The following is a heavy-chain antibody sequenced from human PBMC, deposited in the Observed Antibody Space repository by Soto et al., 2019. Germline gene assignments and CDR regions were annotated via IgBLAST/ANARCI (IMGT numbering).Heavy chain of an antibody. CDR1: EFTFSSYW. Sequence: GGSLRLSCAASEFTFSSYWMSWVRQAPGKGLEWVANIKQDGSKYYHVDSVKGRFTISRDNAENSLYLQMNSLRAEDTAVYFCAKIGAVAGGYYFDYWGQGTLVTVSS. CDR2: IKQDGSKY. CDR3: AKIGAVAGGYYFDY. D-gene: IGHD6-19*01. J-gene: IGHJ4*02. V-gene: IGHV3-7*01.